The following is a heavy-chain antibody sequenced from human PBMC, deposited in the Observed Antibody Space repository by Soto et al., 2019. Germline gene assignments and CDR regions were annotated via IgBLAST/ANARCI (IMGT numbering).Heavy chain of an antibody. D-gene: IGHD4-17*01. Sequence: SDTLSLTCTLSGVAITSGAYYWTWVRQHPGKGMEWIGYVYYNGNTYFSPSLKSRLTISIDTSKNQFSLKLSSVTAADTAMYYCARARLRAVYAFDFWGQGTMVTVSS. CDR1: GVAITSGAYY. CDR2: VYYNGNT. J-gene: IGHJ3*01. V-gene: IGHV4-31*03. CDR3: ARARLRAVYAFDF.